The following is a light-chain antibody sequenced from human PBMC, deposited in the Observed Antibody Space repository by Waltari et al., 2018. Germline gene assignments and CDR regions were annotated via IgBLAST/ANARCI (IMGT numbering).Light chain of an antibody. CDR1: QSLLYRSNNKNY. CDR3: QQYSSIPIT. J-gene: IGKJ4*01. CDR2: WAT. Sequence: DIVMTQSPDSLAVSLGERATINFQSSQSLLYRSNNKNYLAWYQQKPGQPPRLLIYWATTRESGVPDRFSGSESGTDFTLTISSLQAEDVAVYYCQQYSSIPITFGGGTKVEI. V-gene: IGKV4-1*01.